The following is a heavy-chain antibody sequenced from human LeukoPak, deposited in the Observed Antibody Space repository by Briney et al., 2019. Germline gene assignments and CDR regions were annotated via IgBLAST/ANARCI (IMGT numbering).Heavy chain of an antibody. D-gene: IGHD1-14*01. CDR2: ISSSSTYI. J-gene: IGHJ1*01. Sequence: SGGSLRLSCADSGFTFTSYSMSWVRQAPGKGLEWVSSISSSSTYIYYVDSVKGRFTISRDNAKNSLYLQMNSLRAEDTAVYYCATNNRATPAESFQQGGQGTQVTVSS. CDR3: ATNNRATPAESFQQ. CDR1: GFTFTSYS. V-gene: IGHV3-21*01.